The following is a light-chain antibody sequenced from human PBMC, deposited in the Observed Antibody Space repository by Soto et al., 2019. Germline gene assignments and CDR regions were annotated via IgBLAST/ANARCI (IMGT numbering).Light chain of an antibody. CDR2: DAS. CDR1: QSVSSY. V-gene: IGKV3-11*01. Sequence: EILVTQSPATLSLSPGERATLSCRASQSVSSYLAWYQQKPGQAPRLLIYDASNRATGIPARFSGSGSGTDFTLTISSLEPEDFAVYYCQQRSNWLTFGGGTKVDIK. J-gene: IGKJ4*01. CDR3: QQRSNWLT.